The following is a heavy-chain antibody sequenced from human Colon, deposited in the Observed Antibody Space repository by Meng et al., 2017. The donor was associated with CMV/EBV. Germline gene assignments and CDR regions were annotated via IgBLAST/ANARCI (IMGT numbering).Heavy chain of an antibody. J-gene: IGHJ5*02. CDR3: ARNANTGCFDR. CDR1: GYSFSSDYY. V-gene: IGHV4-38-2*02. Sequence: SETLSLTCTVSGYSFSSDYYWGWIRQSPTKGLGWIGSVYESGSTSYNPSCQGRVTMSVDKSKNHFPLMLSFVTAADTAVYYCARNANTGCFDRWGQGILVTVSS. CDR2: VYESGST. D-gene: IGHD2-2*01.